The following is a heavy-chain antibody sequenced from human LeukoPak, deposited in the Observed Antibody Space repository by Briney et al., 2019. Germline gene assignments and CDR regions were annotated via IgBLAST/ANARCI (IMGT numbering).Heavy chain of an antibody. V-gene: IGHV3-23*01. CDR2: ISGSGGST. D-gene: IGHD3-3*01. CDR3: AKNHGAYDFWSGLSFDY. CDR1: GFTFSSYA. J-gene: IGHJ4*02. Sequence: PGGSLRLSCAASGFTFSSYAMSWARQAPGKGLEWVSAISGSGGSTYYADSVKGRFTISRDNSKNTLYLQMNSLRAEDTAVYYCAKNHGAYDFWSGLSFDYWGQGTLVTVSS.